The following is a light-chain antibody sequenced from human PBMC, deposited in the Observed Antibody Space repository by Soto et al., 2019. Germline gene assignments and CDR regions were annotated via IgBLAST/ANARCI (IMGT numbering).Light chain of an antibody. V-gene: IGKV1-5*03. J-gene: IGKJ1*01. CDR3: QQLNSYPPT. Sequence: DIQMTQSPSTLSASVGDRVTITCRASQSISSWLAWYQQKPGKAPKXLIYKASSLESGVPSRFSGSRSATDFALTISSLQPEDVATYYCQQLNSYPPTFGQGTKVDIK. CDR1: QSISSW. CDR2: KAS.